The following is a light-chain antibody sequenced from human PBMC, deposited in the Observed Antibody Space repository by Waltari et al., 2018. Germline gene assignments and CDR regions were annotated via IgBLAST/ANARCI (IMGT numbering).Light chain of an antibody. Sequence: SPGTLSLSPGERATLSCRASQSISKYLAWYQQKPGQAPRLLIYGASSRATGIPDRFSGSGSGTDFSLTISRLEPQDFAVYYCQHYVRLPATFGQGTKVEIK. CDR2: GAS. CDR1: QSISKY. V-gene: IGKV3-20*01. CDR3: QHYVRLPAT. J-gene: IGKJ1*01.